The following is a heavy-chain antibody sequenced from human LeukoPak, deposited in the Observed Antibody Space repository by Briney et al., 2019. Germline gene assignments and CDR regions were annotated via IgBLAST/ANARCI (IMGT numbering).Heavy chain of an antibody. D-gene: IGHD3-22*01. V-gene: IGHV4-39*01. CDR1: GGSISSSSYY. CDR2: VYFSGSA. Sequence: SETLSLTCTVSGGSISSSSYYWGWIRQPPGKGLEWIGNVYFSGSAYYNPSLKSRVAISVDTSRNQFSLKLNSVTAADTAVYYCVRPVPPRGDSWFDPWGQGTLVTVSS. J-gene: IGHJ5*02. CDR3: VRPVPPRGDSWFDP.